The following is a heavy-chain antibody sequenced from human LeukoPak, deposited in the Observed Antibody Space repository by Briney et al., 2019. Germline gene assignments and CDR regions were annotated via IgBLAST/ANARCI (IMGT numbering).Heavy chain of an antibody. CDR3: AKDQIPNYYDSSGYLFDY. D-gene: IGHD3-22*01. CDR2: ISWSSGSI. J-gene: IGHJ4*02. CDR1: GFTFDDYA. V-gene: IGHV3-9*01. Sequence: PGRSLRLSCAASGFTFDDYAMHWVRQAPGKGLEWVSGISWSSGSIGYADSVKGRFTISRDNAKNSLYLQMNSLRAEDTALYYCAKDQIPNYYDSSGYLFDYWGQGTLVTVSS.